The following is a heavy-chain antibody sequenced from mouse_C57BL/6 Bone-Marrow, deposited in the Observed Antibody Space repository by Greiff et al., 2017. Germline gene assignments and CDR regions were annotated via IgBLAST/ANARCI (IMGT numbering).Heavy chain of an antibody. Sequence: VQLQQPGAELVMPGASVKLSCKASGYTFTSYWMHWVKQRPGQGLEWIGEIDPSDSYTNYNQKFKGKSTLTVDKSSSTAYMQLSSLTSEDSAVYYCARSHDYGSSSYYFDGWGQGTTLTVAS. CDR1: GYTFTSYW. CDR3: ARSHDYGSSSYYFDG. V-gene: IGHV1-69*01. J-gene: IGHJ2*01. D-gene: IGHD1-1*01. CDR2: IDPSDSYT.